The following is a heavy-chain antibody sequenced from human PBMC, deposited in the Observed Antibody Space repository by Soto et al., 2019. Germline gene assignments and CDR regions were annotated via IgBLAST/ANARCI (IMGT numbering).Heavy chain of an antibody. V-gene: IGHV3-53*01. Sequence: HPGGSLRLSCVASGLTVSHNYMAWVRQAPEMGLEWVSILYTEGTTYYADSVKGRFTISRDSSKNTLFLQMDSLRAEDTAVYYCLRPSKSGENYGMDVWGQGTTVTVSS. D-gene: IGHD3-16*01. CDR2: LYTEGTT. CDR1: GLTVSHNY. J-gene: IGHJ6*02. CDR3: LRPSKSGENYGMDV.